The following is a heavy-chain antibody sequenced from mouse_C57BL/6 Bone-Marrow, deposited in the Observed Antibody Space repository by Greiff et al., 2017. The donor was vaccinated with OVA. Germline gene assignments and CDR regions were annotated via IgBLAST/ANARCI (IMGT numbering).Heavy chain of an antibody. J-gene: IGHJ3*01. D-gene: IGHD1-1*01. CDR1: GYTFTSYW. V-gene: IGHV1-55*01. Sequence: QVQLQQPGAELVKPGASVKMSCKASGYTFTSYWITWVKQRPGQGLEWIGDIYPGSGSTNYNEKFKSKATLTVDTSSSTASMQLSSLTSVASAVYYCAREGDYYGSPWFAYWGQGTLVTVSA. CDR3: AREGDYYGSPWFAY. CDR2: IYPGSGST.